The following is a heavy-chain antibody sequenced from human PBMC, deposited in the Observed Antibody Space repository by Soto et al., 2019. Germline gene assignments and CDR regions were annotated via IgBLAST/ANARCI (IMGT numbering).Heavy chain of an antibody. J-gene: IGHJ4*02. Sequence: GGSLRLSCAASGFTFSSYAMIWVRQAPGKGLEWVPAISGSGGSTYYADSVKGRFTISRDNSKNTLYLQMNSLRAEDTAVYYCAKYSELPWNYYFDYWGQGTLVTVSS. D-gene: IGHD1-7*01. CDR2: ISGSGGST. CDR1: GFTFSSYA. V-gene: IGHV3-23*01. CDR3: AKYSELPWNYYFDY.